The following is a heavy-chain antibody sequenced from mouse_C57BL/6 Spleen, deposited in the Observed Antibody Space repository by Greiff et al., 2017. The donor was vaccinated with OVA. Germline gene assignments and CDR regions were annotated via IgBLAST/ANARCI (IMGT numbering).Heavy chain of an antibody. J-gene: IGHJ1*03. Sequence: GGGLVQPKGSLKLSCAASGFSFNTYAMNWVRQAPGKGLEWVARIRSKSNNYATYYADSVKDRFTISRDDSESMLYLQMNNLKTEDTAMYYCVRPSTSWYFDVWGTGTTVTVSS. CDR1: GFSFNTYA. V-gene: IGHV10-1*01. CDR2: IRSKSNNYAT. CDR3: VRPSTSWYFDV. D-gene: IGHD5-5*01.